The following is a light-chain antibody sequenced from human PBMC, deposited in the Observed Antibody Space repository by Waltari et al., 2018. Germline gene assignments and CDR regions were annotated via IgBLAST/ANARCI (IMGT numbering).Light chain of an antibody. CDR3: SSYTATDTYV. V-gene: IGLV2-11*03. J-gene: IGLJ1*01. CDR2: DVS. Sequence: YQQHPGKAPKLIIADVSKRPSGVPARFSGSVSGYTASLTISGLQAEDEADYYCSSYTATDTYVLGSGTTVIVL.